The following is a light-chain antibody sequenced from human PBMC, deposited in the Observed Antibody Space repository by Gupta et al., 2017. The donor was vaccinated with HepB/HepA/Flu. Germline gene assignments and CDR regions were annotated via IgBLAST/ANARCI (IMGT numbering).Light chain of an antibody. CDR3: SSYAGSNNWV. CDR1: SRDVGAYNY. CDR2: EVN. Sequence: QPSLPMPPSTPGPPGQPVTISCTAPSRDVGAYNYVPWYQQHPGKAPNLMIYEVNKRPSGVPDRFSGSKSGNTASLTVSGLQAEDEADYYCSSYAGSNNWVFGGGTKLTVL. V-gene: IGLV2-8*01. J-gene: IGLJ2*01.